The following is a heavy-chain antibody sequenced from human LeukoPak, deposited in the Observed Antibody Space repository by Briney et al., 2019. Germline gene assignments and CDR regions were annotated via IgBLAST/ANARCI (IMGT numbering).Heavy chain of an antibody. CDR2: IRYDGSNK. CDR1: GFTFSSYG. Sequence: PGGSLRLSCAASGFTFSSYGMHWVRQAPDKGLEWVAFIRYDGSNKYYADSVKGRFTISRDNSKNTLYLQMNSLRAEDTAVYYCAKDRGYCSSTSCQAMHFQHWGQGTLVTVSS. D-gene: IGHD2-2*01. V-gene: IGHV3-30*02. J-gene: IGHJ1*01. CDR3: AKDRGYCSSTSCQAMHFQH.